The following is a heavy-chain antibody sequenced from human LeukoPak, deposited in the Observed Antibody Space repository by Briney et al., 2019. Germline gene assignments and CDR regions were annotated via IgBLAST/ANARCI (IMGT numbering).Heavy chain of an antibody. D-gene: IGHD3-3*01. V-gene: IGHV4-34*01. CDR1: GGSFSGYY. J-gene: IGHJ4*02. Sequence: PSETLSLTCAVYGGSFSGYYWSWIRQPPGKGLEWIGEINHSGSTNYNPSLKSRVTISVDTSKNQFSLKLSSVTAADTAVYYCAVKYYDFWSGYYAAFDYRGQGTLVTVSS. CDR3: AVKYYDFWSGYYAAFDY. CDR2: INHSGST.